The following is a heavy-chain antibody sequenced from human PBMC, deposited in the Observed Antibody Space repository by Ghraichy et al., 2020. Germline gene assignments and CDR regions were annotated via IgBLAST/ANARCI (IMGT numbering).Heavy chain of an antibody. D-gene: IGHD2/OR15-2a*01. CDR2: IYSSGST. J-gene: IGHJ3*02. CDR3: ARDPLSNTVERGFDI. CDR1: GGSISSYY. V-gene: IGHV4-4*07. Sequence: SETLSLTCSVSGGSISSYYWSWLRQPAGRGLEWIGRIYSSGSTNYSPSFDSRVTMSVDTSKNQFSLKLSSVTAADTAVYYCARDPLSNTVERGFDIWGQGTMVTVSS.